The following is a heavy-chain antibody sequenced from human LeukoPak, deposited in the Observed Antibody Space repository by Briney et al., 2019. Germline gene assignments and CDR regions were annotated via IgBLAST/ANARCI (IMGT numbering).Heavy chain of an antibody. CDR2: ISAYNGNT. Sequence: ASVKVSCKASGYTFTSYGISWVRQAPGQGLEWMGWISAYNGNTNYAQKLLGRVTMATDTSTSTAYMELRSLRSDDTAVYYCASLDYYYYMDVWGKGTTVTVSS. V-gene: IGHV1-18*01. CDR3: ASLDYYYYMDV. J-gene: IGHJ6*03. CDR1: GYTFTSYG.